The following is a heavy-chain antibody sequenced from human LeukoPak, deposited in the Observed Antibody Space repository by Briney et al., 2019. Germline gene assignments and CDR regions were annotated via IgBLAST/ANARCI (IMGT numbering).Heavy chain of an antibody. D-gene: IGHD3-10*01. CDR2: INPNSGGST. V-gene: IGHV1-46*01. CDR3: ARAVGELLPPRTLNYYYYYGMDV. CDR1: GYTFTGYY. Sequence: ASVKVSCKASGYTFTGYYMHWVRQAPGQGLEWMGWINPNSGGSTSYAQKFQGRVTMTRDTSTSTVYMELSSLRSEDTAVYYCARAVGELLPPRTLNYYYYYGMDVWGQGTAVTVSS. J-gene: IGHJ6*02.